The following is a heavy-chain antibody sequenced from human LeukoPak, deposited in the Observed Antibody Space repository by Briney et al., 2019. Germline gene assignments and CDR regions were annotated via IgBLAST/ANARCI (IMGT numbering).Heavy chain of an antibody. Sequence: SETLSLTCAVYGGSFSGYYWSWIRQPPGKGLEWIGEINHSGSTNYNPSLKSRVTISVDTSKNQFSLKLSSVTAADTAVYYCARRQRYSSGPLDAFDIWGQGTMVTVSS. J-gene: IGHJ3*02. CDR2: INHSGST. CDR3: ARRQRYSSGPLDAFDI. V-gene: IGHV4-34*01. D-gene: IGHD6-19*01. CDR1: GGSFSGYY.